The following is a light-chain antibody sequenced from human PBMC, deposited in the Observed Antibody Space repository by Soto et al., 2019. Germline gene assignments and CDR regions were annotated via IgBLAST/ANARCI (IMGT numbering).Light chain of an antibody. J-gene: IGKJ1*01. CDR3: LQDDKYPRT. CDR1: EGSGNE. V-gene: IGKV1-6*01. Sequence: AIQMTQSPSSLSSSVGDRVTITCRASEGSGNELGWYQQRPGKAPKLLIYAASILHSGVPSRFSGSGAGTDFTLTLSSLQPEDSATYYCLQDDKYPRTFGQGTMVEIK. CDR2: AAS.